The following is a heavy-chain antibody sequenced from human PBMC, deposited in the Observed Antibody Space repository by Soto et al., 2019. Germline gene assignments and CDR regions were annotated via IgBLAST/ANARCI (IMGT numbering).Heavy chain of an antibody. CDR1: GSIFGNNC. J-gene: IGHJ4*02. CDR2: IDLSDSYK. CDR3: ARNGGSHYVSSGYHYDLDY. V-gene: IGHV5-10-1*01. Sequence: GEYLKVSSAASGSIFGNNCITWVRQMPLKVLEWIGMIDLSDSYKIYSPSFQVHVFFSADTSSNTAYLEWSSLRASDTAMYYCARNGGSHYVSSGYHYDLDYWGQGTPVTVSS. D-gene: IGHD3-22*01.